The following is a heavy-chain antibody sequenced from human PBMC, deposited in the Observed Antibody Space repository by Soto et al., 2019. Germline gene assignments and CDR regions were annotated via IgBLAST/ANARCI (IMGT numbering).Heavy chain of an antibody. CDR3: TRDEGIVVVVAATLADY. CDR2: IRSKAYGGTT. J-gene: IGHJ4*02. Sequence: EVQLVESGGGLVQPGRSLRLSCTASGFTFGDYAMSWFRQAPGKGLEWVGFIRSKAYGGTTEYAASVKGRFTISRDDSKSIAYLQMNSLKTEDTAVYYCTRDEGIVVVVAATLADYWGQGTLVTVSS. D-gene: IGHD2-15*01. CDR1: GFTFGDYA. V-gene: IGHV3-49*03.